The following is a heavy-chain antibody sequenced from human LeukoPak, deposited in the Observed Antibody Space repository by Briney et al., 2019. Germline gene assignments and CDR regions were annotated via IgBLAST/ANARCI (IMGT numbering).Heavy chain of an antibody. Sequence: ASVKVFCKASGYTFTSYDINWVRQATGQGLEWMGWMNPNSGNTGYAQKFQGRVTMTRNTSISTAYMELSSLRSEDTAVYYCARVRYYYDSSDYWGQGTLVTVSS. CDR2: MNPNSGNT. D-gene: IGHD3-22*01. CDR3: ARVRYYYDSSDY. J-gene: IGHJ4*02. V-gene: IGHV1-8*01. CDR1: GYTFTSYD.